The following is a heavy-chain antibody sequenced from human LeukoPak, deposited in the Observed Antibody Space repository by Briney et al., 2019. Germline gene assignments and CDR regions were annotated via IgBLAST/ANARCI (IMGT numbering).Heavy chain of an antibody. Sequence: SETVFLTCTVSGGSISSYYWSWIRQPPGKGLEWIGYIYYSGSTNYNPSLKSRVTISVDTSKNQFSLKLSSVTAADTAVYYCARVGYYGSGSYVRFDPWGQGTMVTVSS. CDR2: IYYSGST. J-gene: IGHJ5*02. D-gene: IGHD3-10*01. V-gene: IGHV4-59*01. CDR1: GGSISSYY. CDR3: ARVGYYGSGSYVRFDP.